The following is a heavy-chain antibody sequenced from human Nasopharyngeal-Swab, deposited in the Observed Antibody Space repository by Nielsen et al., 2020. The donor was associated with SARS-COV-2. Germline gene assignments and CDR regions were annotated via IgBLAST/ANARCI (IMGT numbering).Heavy chain of an antibody. CDR2: MFYTGTT. J-gene: IGHJ4*02. CDR1: GASISSSDFY. Sequence: SETLSLTCTVSGASISSSDFYWGWIRQPPGKGLVWIGSMFYTGTTYYSSSLKSRVTISADVSKNQISLKLSFVTAADTALYYCARGYSSGWYGHYFDYWGQGTLITVSS. CDR3: ARGYSSGWYGHYFDY. D-gene: IGHD6-19*01. V-gene: IGHV4-39*01.